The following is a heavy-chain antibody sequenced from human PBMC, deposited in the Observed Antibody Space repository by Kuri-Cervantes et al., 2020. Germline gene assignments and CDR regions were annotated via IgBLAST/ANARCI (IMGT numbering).Heavy chain of an antibody. CDR3: TFITLRGFLIL. J-gene: IGHJ4*02. CDR2: IKSKTNGVTT. D-gene: IGHD3-10*01. CDR1: GFTFSYAW. V-gene: IGHV3-15*01. Sequence: GESLKISCAASGFTFSYAWMSWVRQALGKGLEWVGRIKSKTNGVTTDYAAPVKGSFTSSREDSKGTLYMHMNSLKTEDTAVYYCTFITLRGFLILWGQGTLVTVSS.